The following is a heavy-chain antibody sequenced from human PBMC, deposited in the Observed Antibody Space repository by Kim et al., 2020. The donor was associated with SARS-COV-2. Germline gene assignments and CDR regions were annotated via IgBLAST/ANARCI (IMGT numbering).Heavy chain of an antibody. Sequence: STYYADAVKGRLTISRDNSKNTLYLQMNSLRAEDTAVYYCARDSSGYLDYWGQGTLVTVSS. CDR3: ARDSSGYLDY. J-gene: IGHJ4*02. CDR2: ST. V-gene: IGHV3-66*01. D-gene: IGHD3-22*01.